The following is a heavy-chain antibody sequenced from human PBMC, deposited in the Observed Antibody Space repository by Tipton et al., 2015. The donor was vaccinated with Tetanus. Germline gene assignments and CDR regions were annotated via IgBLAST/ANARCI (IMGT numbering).Heavy chain of an antibody. CDR1: GLFFKNAW. D-gene: IGHD3-9*01. CDR3: TTSGMVRSGYRVDY. J-gene: IGHJ4*02. V-gene: IGHV3-15*07. CDR2: IKNKADGGTT. Sequence: SLRLSCATSGLFFKNAWMNWVRQAPGKGLEWVGRIKNKADGGTTDYSARVKDRFSISRDDSKDTLFLQMNSLKTEDTAVYYCTTSGMVRSGYRVDYWGRVTLIVVSS.